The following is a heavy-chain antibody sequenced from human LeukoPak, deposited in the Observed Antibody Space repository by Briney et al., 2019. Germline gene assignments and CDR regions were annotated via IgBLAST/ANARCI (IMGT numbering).Heavy chain of an antibody. CDR1: GGSIHGYF. V-gene: IGHV4-59*01. D-gene: IGHD3-10*01. J-gene: IGHJ5*02. CDR3: ARDNYREVTNFDP. CDR2: ISYSGST. Sequence: SETLSLTCAVSGGSIHGYFWSWFRQPPEKGLEWIGYISYSGSTHYNPSLQSRVSISVDTSKSQFSLRLSSVTAADTAVYYCARDNYREVTNFDPWGQGTLVTVSS.